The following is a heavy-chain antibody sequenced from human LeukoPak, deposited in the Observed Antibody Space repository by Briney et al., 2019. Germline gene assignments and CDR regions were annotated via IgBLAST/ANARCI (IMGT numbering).Heavy chain of an antibody. CDR2: INHSGST. J-gene: IGHJ4*02. Sequence: SETLSLTCAVYGGSFSGYYWSWIRQPPGKGLEWIGEINHSGSTNYNPSLKSRVTISVDTSKNQFSPNLSSVTAADTAVYYCARGRTYYDYVWGSYIYFDYWGQGTLVTVSS. D-gene: IGHD3-16*01. CDR3: ARGRTYYDYVWGSYIYFDY. V-gene: IGHV4-34*01. CDR1: GGSFSGYY.